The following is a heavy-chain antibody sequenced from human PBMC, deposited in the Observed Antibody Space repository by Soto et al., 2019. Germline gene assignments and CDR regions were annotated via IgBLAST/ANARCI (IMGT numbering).Heavy chain of an antibody. CDR2: IYYSGNT. J-gene: IGHJ5*01. V-gene: IGHV4-61*08. CDR3: ARIPVDTYMTYWFDT. D-gene: IGHD5-18*01. CDR1: VDSVTSGGYY. Sequence: SETLSLTCTFSVDSVTSGGYYWSWIRQPPGKGLEWIGYIYYSGNTNYSPSLKSRVAISLDTSHNQFSLKLSSVTAADTAVYFCARIPVDTYMTYWFDTWGQGTLVTVSS.